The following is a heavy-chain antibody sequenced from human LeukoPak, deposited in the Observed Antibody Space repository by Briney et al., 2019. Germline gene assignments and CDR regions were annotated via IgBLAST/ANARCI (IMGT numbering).Heavy chain of an antibody. CDR2: ISLSGLT. D-gene: IGHD3-10*02. CDR1: GGSITSTNW. J-gene: IGHJ4*02. CDR3: ARAPRWSGSTSCFDN. Sequence: PSRTLSLTCGVSGGSITSTNWWSWVRQPPGQGLEWIGEISLSGLTNYNPSLKSRVTISVDTSKHQFSLKLSSMTAADTAVYYCARAPRWSGSTSCFDNWGQGPLVTVSS. V-gene: IGHV4-4*02.